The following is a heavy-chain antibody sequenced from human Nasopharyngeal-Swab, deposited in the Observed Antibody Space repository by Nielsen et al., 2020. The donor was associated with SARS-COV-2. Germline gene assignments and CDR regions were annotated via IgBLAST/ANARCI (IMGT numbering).Heavy chain of an antibody. CDR1: GYTFTGYY. V-gene: IGHV1-2*02. Sequence: ASVKVSCKASGYTFTGYYMHWVRQAPGQGLEWMGWINPNSGVTNYAQKFQERLTMTRDMSTTTRDMSTTTAYMELSGLRSDDTAVYFCAAEVIGTGAFKSWGQGTMVTVSS. CDR3: AAEVIGTGAFKS. D-gene: IGHD1-26*01. J-gene: IGHJ5*02. CDR2: INPNSGVT.